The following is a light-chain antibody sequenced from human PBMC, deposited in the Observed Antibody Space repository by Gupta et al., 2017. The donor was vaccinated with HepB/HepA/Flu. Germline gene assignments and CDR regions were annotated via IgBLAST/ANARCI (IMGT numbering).Light chain of an antibody. CDR3: QYHCASPWP. CDR1: QSFSSNH. J-gene: IGKJ1*01. V-gene: IGKV3-20*01. Sequence: EVVLTQSPGTLSLSPGEAATLSCRASQSFSSNHLAWYQQKPGQAPRLIIYCGSLRATDIPFRFSGRGSVTHFTLTISRLEPEDFGMYFCQYHCASPWPFGQWTKVEI. CDR2: CGS.